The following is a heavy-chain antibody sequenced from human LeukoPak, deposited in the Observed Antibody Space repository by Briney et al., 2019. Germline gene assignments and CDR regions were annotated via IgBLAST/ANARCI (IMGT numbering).Heavy chain of an antibody. V-gene: IGHV4-30-4*01. CDR3: ARGRDFWSGYSYNWFDP. CDR2: IYYSGST. D-gene: IGHD3-3*01. J-gene: IGHJ5*02. CDR1: GGSISSGDYY. Sequence: SQTLSLTCTVSGGSISSGDYYWSWIRQPPGKGLEWIGYIYYSGSTYYNPSLKSRVTISVDTSKNQFSLKLSSVTAADTAVYYCARGRDFWSGYSYNWFDPWGQGTLVTVSS.